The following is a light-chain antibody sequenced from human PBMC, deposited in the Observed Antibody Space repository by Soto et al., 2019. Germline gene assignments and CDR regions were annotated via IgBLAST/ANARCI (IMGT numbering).Light chain of an antibody. CDR3: SSYTSSSTPYV. V-gene: IGLV2-14*01. J-gene: IGLJ1*01. CDR2: DVS. CDR1: SSDVGGYNY. Sequence: QSALTQPASVSGSPGQSITISCTGTSSDVGGYNYVSWYQQHPGKAPTLMIYDVSNRPSGVSNRFSGSKSGNTASLTISGLQAEDESDYYCSSYTSSSTPYVFVTGTKLNVL.